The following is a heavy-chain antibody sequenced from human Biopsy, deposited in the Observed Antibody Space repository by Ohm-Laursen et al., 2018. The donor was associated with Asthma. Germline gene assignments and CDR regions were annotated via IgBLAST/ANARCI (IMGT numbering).Heavy chain of an antibody. V-gene: IGHV2-26*01. Sequence: ETLSLTCTVSPGSINDYYWNWIRQPPGKALEWLAHIFSNDEKSYSTSLKSRITISKDTAKSQVVLTMSNMDPVDTATYYCARVVNYDFRSGYWFDPWGQGTLVTVSS. D-gene: IGHD3-3*01. CDR1: PGSINDYY. J-gene: IGHJ5*02. CDR2: IFSNDEK. CDR3: ARVVNYDFRSGYWFDP.